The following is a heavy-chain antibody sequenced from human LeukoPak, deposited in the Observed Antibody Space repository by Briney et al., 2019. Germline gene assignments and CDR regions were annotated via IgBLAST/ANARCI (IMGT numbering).Heavy chain of an antibody. V-gene: IGHV1-2*02. CDR2: IDPNSGGT. CDR3: ARVRLLYCSSTSCYLDAFDI. J-gene: IGHJ3*02. D-gene: IGHD2-2*01. CDR1: GYTFTGYY. Sequence: GASVKVSCKASGYTFTGYYMHWVRQAPGQGLEWMGWIDPNSGGTNYAQKFQGRVTMTRDTSISTAYMELSRLRSDDTAVYYCARVRLLYCSSTSCYLDAFDIWGQGTMVTVSS.